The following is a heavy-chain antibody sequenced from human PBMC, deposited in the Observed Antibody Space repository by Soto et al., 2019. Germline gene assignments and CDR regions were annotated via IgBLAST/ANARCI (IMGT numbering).Heavy chain of an antibody. V-gene: IGHV4-34*01. CDR1: GGSFSGYY. D-gene: IGHD6-13*01. CDR2: INHSGST. Sequence: SETLSLTCAVYGGSFSGYYWSWIRQPPGKGLEWIGEINHSGSTNYNPSLKSRVTISVDTSKNQFSLKLSSVTAADTAVYYCARGVLRSSWSRYYFDYWGQGTLVTVSS. CDR3: ARGVLRSSWSRYYFDY. J-gene: IGHJ4*02.